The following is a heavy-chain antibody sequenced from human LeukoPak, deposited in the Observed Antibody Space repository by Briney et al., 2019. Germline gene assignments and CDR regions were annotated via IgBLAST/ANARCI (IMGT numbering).Heavy chain of an antibody. D-gene: IGHD1-26*01. CDR2: IYTSGST. CDR3: ARDKSGSYFGTDY. CDR1: GGSISSGSYY. Sequence: SETLSLTCTVSGGSISSGSYYWSWIRQPAGKGLEWIGRIYTSGSTNYNPSLKSRVTISVDTSKNQFSLKLSSVTAADTAVYYCARDKSGSYFGTDYWGQGTLVTVSS. J-gene: IGHJ4*02. V-gene: IGHV4-61*02.